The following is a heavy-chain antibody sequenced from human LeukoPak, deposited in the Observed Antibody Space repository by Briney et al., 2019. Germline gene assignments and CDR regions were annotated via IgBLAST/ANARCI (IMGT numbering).Heavy chain of an antibody. D-gene: IGHD3-10*01. Sequence: SETLSLTCTVSGYSISSGYYWGWIRQPPGKGLEWIGSIYHSGRTYYNPSLKSRVTISLDTSRNQFSLKLNSVTAADTAVYYCAKSNGYGLVDIWGQGTMVTVSS. J-gene: IGHJ3*02. CDR3: AKSNGYGLVDI. V-gene: IGHV4-38-2*02. CDR1: GYSISSGYY. CDR2: IYHSGRT.